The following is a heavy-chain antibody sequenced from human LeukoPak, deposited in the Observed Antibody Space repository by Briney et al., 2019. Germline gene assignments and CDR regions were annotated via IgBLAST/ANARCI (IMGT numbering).Heavy chain of an antibody. V-gene: IGHV5-51*01. CDR3: ARRDGDYVEYFQH. CDR1: GFSFTNHW. D-gene: IGHD4-17*01. Sequence: GESLKISCKGSGFSFTNHWIGWVRQEPGKGLEWMGIIYPGDSDTRYSPSFQGQVTISADKSISPAYLQWSSLKASDTAMYYCARRDGDYVEYFQHWGQGTLVTVSS. CDR2: IYPGDSDT. J-gene: IGHJ1*01.